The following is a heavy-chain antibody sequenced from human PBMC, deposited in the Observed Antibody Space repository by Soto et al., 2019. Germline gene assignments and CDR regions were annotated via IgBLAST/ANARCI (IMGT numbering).Heavy chain of an antibody. CDR2: INAGNGNT. D-gene: IGHD1-26*01. V-gene: IGHV1-3*01. Sequence: QVQLVQSGAEVKKPGPSVKVSCKASGYTFTSYAMHWVRQAPGQRLEWMGWINAGNGNTKYSQKFQGRVTITRDTSASTAYMELSSLRSEDTAVYYCARDVGVGAASDYWGQGTLVTVSS. J-gene: IGHJ4*02. CDR3: ARDVGVGAASDY. CDR1: GYTFTSYA.